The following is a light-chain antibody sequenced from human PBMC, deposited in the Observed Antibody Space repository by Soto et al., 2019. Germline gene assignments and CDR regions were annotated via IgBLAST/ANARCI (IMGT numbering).Light chain of an antibody. CDR2: DVS. CDR1: SSDVGSYNR. Sequence: QSALTQPPSVSGSPGQSVAISCTGTSSDVGSYNRVSWYQQPPGTAPKLMIYDVSSRPSEVPDRFSGSKSGNTASLTISGLQAEDEADYYCSSFITSSTYVFGTGTKLTVL. J-gene: IGLJ1*01. CDR3: SSFITSSTYV. V-gene: IGLV2-18*02.